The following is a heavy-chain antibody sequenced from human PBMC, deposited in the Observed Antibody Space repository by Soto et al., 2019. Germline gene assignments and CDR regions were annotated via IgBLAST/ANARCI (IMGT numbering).Heavy chain of an antibody. CDR2: MSFDGSNK. V-gene: IGHV3-30*18. J-gene: IGHJ6*02. Sequence: QVQLVESGGGVVQPGRSLRLSCAASGFTFRSYGMHWVRQAPGKGLEWVALMSFDGSNKYYADSVRGRFTISSDNYKSTLYLQMDILIPEDTAVYYCAKEFGWELQLSHPYYNSGMDVWGQGTTVTVSS. D-gene: IGHD1-1*01. CDR1: GFTFRSYG. CDR3: AKEFGWELQLSHPYYNSGMDV.